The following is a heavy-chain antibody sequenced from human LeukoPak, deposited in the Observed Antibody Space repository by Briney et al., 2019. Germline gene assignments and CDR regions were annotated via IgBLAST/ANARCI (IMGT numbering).Heavy chain of an antibody. CDR2: ISAYNGNT. J-gene: IGHJ4*02. Sequence: GASVKVSCKASGYTFTSYGISWVRQAPGQGLEWMGWISAYNGNTNYAQKLQGRVTMTTDTSTSTAYMELRSLRSDDTAVYYCARAPWYVWGSYRLYYFDYWGQGTLVTVFS. CDR1: GYTFTSYG. CDR3: ARAPWYVWGSYRLYYFDY. D-gene: IGHD3-16*02. V-gene: IGHV1-18*01.